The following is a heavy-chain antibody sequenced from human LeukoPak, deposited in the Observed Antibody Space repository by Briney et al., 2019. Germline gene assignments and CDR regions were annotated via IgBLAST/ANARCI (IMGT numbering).Heavy chain of an antibody. CDR2: ITSSSSSM. V-gene: IGHV3-21*04. CDR3: ARRGYSYGYGVDY. CDR1: GFTFSIYT. Sequence: GGSLRLSCVASGFTFSIYTMSWVRQAPGKGLEWVSSITSSSSSMYSADSVKGRLTISRDNAKNTLYLQMNSLRAEDTAVYYCARRGYSYGYGVDYWGQGTLVTVSS. D-gene: IGHD5-18*01. J-gene: IGHJ4*02.